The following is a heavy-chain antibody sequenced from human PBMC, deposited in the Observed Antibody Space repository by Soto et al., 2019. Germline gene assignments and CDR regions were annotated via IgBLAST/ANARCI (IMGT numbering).Heavy chain of an antibody. CDR1: GGSMRNYF. CDR2: IHYSGTT. V-gene: IGHV4-59*01. D-gene: IGHD6-13*01. CDR3: AAGEASSRNLAPYYLDF. J-gene: IGHJ4*02. Sequence: ETLSLTCTVSGGSMRNYFWTWIRQPPGKGLEWIGYIHYSGTTSFFPSYNPSLRSRVTISEDTSKNQFSLKLLSVTTADTAVYFCAAGEASSRNLAPYYLDFWGQGTPVTVSS.